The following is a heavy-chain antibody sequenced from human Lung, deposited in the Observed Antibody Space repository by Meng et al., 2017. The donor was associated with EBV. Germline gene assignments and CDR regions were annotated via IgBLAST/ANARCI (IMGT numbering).Heavy chain of an antibody. J-gene: IGHJ4*02. CDR1: GFTFSSYA. V-gene: IGHV3-30-3*01. CDR2: ISYDGSNK. Sequence: QVQLVESGXGVVQPGRSLRLSXAACGFTFSSYAMHWVRQAPGKGLEWVAVISYDGSNKYYADSVKGRFTISRDNSKNTLYLQMNSLRAEDTAVYYCARANYSERIAVAGLIDYWGQGTLVTVSS. D-gene: IGHD6-19*01. CDR3: ARANYSERIAVAGLIDY.